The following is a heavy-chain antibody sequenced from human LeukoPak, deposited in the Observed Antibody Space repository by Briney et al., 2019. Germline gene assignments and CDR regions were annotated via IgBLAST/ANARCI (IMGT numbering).Heavy chain of an antibody. CDR1: GGSISGYY. V-gene: IGHV4-4*07. D-gene: IGHD3-16*01. J-gene: IGHJ6*02. CDR3: ARDRRGTSFGYHYYGMDV. Sequence: SETLSLTCTVSGGSISGYYWTWIRQPAGKGLEWIGRIDASGSTNYNPSLKSRVTMSVDTSKNQFSLKLSSVTAADTAVYYCARDRRGTSFGYHYYGMDVWGQGTTVTVSS. CDR2: IDASGST.